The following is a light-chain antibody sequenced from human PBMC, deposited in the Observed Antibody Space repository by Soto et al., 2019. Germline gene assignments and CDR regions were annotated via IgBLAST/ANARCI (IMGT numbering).Light chain of an antibody. CDR2: DAS. CDR3: QQYNNWPQMST. Sequence: EIVMTQSPATLSVSPWERATLSCRASQSVSSNLAWYQQTTGQAPRLLIYDASARATGIPARFSGSWSVTEFARTRSSLQSEDFAGYYCQQYNNWPQMSTFGQGTRLEIK. V-gene: IGKV3-15*01. J-gene: IGKJ5*01. CDR1: QSVSSN.